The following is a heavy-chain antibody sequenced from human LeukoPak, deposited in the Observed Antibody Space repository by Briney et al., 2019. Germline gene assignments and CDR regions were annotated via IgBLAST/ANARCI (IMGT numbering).Heavy chain of an antibody. V-gene: IGHV4-39*07. CDR2: IYYSGST. CDR3: ARINTVTAIH. D-gene: IGHD4-17*01. Sequence: SETLSLTCTVSGGSISSSSYYWGWLRQPPGKGLEWIGSIYYSGSTYYNPSLKSRVTISVDTSKNQFSLKLSSVTAADTAVYYCARINTVTAIHWGQGTLVTVSS. CDR1: GGSISSSSYY. J-gene: IGHJ4*02.